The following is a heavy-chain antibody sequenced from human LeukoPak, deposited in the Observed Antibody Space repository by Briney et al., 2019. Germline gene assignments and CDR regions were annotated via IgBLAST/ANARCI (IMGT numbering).Heavy chain of an antibody. CDR3: AKDLRLFDY. CDR2: ISGSGGST. D-gene: IGHD5-12*01. CDR1: GFTVSSNY. J-gene: IGHJ4*02. V-gene: IGHV3-23*01. Sequence: GGSLRLSCAASGFTVSSNYMSWVRQAPGKGLEWVSAISGSGGSTYYADSVKGRFTISRDNSKNTLYLQMNSLRAEDTAVYYCAKDLRLFDYWGQGTLVTVSS.